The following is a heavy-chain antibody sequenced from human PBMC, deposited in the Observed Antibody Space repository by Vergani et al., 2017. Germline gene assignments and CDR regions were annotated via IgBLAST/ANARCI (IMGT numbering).Heavy chain of an antibody. CDR2: ISYDGSNK. Sequence: QVQLVESGGGLVQPGGSLRLSCAASGFTFSSYAMSWVRQAPGKGLEWVAVISYDGSNKYYADSVKGRFTISRDNSKNTLYLQMNSLRAEDTAVYYCAGIQLQAFDIWGQGTMVTVSS. D-gene: IGHD5-18*01. CDR3: AGIQLQAFDI. J-gene: IGHJ3*02. V-gene: IGHV3-30-3*01. CDR1: GFTFSSYA.